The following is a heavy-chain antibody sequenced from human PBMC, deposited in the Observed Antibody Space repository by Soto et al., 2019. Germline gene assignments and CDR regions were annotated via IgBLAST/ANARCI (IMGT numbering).Heavy chain of an antibody. Sequence: SETLSLTSTVSGGSISSGGYYWSWIRQRPGKGLEWIGYIYHSGSTYYNPSLKSRVIISVDTSKNQFSLKLSSVTAADTAVYFCARVEGFGEYYFDYWGQGTLVTVSS. D-gene: IGHD3-10*01. CDR2: IYHSGST. V-gene: IGHV4-31*02. J-gene: IGHJ4*02. CDR3: ARVEGFGEYYFDY. CDR1: GGSISSGGYY.